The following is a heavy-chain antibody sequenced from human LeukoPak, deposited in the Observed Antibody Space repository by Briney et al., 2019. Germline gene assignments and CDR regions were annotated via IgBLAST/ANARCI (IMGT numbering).Heavy chain of an antibody. V-gene: IGHV1-18*01. CDR2: ISPYNGNT. J-gene: IGHJ5*02. CDR1: GYTFTSYC. CDR3: ARAERIAARSGYNWFDP. D-gene: IGHD6-6*01. Sequence: ASVKVSCKPSGYTFTSYCISWLRPAPGQGLEWMGWISPYNGNTNYAPKPQGRLTMTTDTSTSTAYMELRSQRSDDTAVDYCARAERIAARSGYNWFDPWGQGTLVTVSS.